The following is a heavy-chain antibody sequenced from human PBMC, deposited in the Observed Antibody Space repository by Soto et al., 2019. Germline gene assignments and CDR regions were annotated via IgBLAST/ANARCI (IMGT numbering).Heavy chain of an antibody. CDR3: ARGPLKYCSGGSCYSAALVYYYYMDV. D-gene: IGHD2-15*01. J-gene: IGHJ6*03. CDR1: VYTFTSYD. Sequence: GASVTVSCKASVYTFTSYDINWVRQATGQGLEWMGWMNPNSGNTGYAQKFQGRVTMTRNTSISTAYMELSSLRSEDTAVYYCARGPLKYCSGGSCYSAALVYYYYMDVWGKGTTVTVSS. V-gene: IGHV1-8*01. CDR2: MNPNSGNT.